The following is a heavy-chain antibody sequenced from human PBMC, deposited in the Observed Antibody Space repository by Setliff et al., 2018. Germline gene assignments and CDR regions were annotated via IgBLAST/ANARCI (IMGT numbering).Heavy chain of an antibody. J-gene: IGHJ3*02. Sequence: PSETLSLTCSVSGDSISSSSYYWGWIRQPPGKGLEWIGSINYSGITYYSPSLKSRVIVSVDTSKNQFSLKLSSVTAADTAVYYCARLPGYFNGGNCYGYYTFDIWGQGTMVTVSS. D-gene: IGHD2-15*01. CDR3: ARLPGYFNGGNCYGYYTFDI. V-gene: IGHV4-39*01. CDR1: GDSISSSSYY. CDR2: INYSGIT.